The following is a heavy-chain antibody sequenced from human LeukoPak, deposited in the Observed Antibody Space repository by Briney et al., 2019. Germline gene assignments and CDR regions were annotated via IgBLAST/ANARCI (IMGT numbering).Heavy chain of an antibody. CDR1: GFTFSSYE. J-gene: IGHJ4*02. CDR3: ARDRPIDY. Sequence: GGSLRLSCAASGFTFSSYEMNWVRQAPGQGLEWVSSIYTSGTTYFADSVKGRFTISRDNSKNTLYLQMNSLRVDDTAVYYCARDRPIDYWGQGTLVTVSS. V-gene: IGHV3-66*01. CDR2: IYTSGTT.